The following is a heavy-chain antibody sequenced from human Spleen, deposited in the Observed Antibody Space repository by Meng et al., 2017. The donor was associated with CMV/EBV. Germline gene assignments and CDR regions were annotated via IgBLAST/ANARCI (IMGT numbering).Heavy chain of an antibody. J-gene: IGHJ5*02. V-gene: IGHV4-39*07. CDR2: IYTRGSP. D-gene: IGHD6-13*01. CDR1: GGSNSRSSSY. CDR3: ARDPSSSWTGWFDP. Sequence: PLKGSGPGLLRPSETLAFTCPVSGGSNSRSSSYWGWIRQPPGKGLGWIGSIYTRGSPTYNPSLKSQVTMSVGTSKNQFSLKLSSVTAADTAVYYCARDPSSSWTGWFDPWGQGTLVTVSS.